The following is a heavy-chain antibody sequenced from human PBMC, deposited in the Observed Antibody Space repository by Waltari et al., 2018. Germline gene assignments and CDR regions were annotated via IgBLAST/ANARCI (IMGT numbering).Heavy chain of an antibody. J-gene: IGHJ4*02. CDR1: GFTFSSYA. Sequence: EVQLLESGGGLVQPGGSLRLSCAASGFTFSSYAMRWVRQAPGKGLEWVSAISGSGGSTYYADSVKGRFTISRDNSKNTLYLQMNSLRAEDTAVYYCAKVLKASHFFEDYWGQGTLVTVSS. V-gene: IGHV3-23*01. CDR3: AKVLKASHFFEDY. D-gene: IGHD3-9*01. CDR2: ISGSGGST.